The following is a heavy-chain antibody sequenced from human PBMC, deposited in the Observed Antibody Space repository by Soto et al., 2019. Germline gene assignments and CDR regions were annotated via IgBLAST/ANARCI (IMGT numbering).Heavy chain of an antibody. CDR2: IYHNGST. D-gene: IGHD3-10*01. CDR3: ARDSGSKPYYYGSGTHYYGMDV. Sequence: SETLSLTCAVSGGSISSSNWWSWVRQPPGKGLEWIGEIYHNGSTNYNPSLKSRDTKSVDKSKNQFSLKLSSVTAADTAVFYCARDSGSKPYYYGSGTHYYGMDVWGQGTTVTVSS. J-gene: IGHJ6*02. V-gene: IGHV4-4*02. CDR1: GGSISSSNW.